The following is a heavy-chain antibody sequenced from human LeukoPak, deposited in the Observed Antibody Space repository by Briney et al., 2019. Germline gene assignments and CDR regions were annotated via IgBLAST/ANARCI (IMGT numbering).Heavy chain of an antibody. CDR2: INYGGST. V-gene: IGHV4-34*01. Sequence: SETLSLTCAVGGVSFCGYYWSWLPQRPGKGLEWIGVINYGGSTNDTPSLNSRVTISVDTSKNQFSLKLSSVTAADTAVYYCARPLGNYYDSSGYYSDAFDIWGQGTMVTVSS. J-gene: IGHJ3*02. D-gene: IGHD3-22*01. CDR3: ARPLGNYYDSSGYYSDAFDI. CDR1: GVSFCGYY.